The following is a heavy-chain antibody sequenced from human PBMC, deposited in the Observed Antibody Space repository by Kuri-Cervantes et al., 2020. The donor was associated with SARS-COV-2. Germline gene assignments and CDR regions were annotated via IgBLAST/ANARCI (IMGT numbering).Heavy chain of an antibody. J-gene: IGHJ6*02. V-gene: IGHV1-69*06. CDR2: IIPIFGTA. CDR3: ARVKVTGTTWGYYYYGMDV. D-gene: IGHD1-7*01. CDR1: GGTFSSYA. Sequence: SVKVSCKGSGGTFSSYAISWVRQAPGQGLEWMGGIIPIFGTANYAQKFQGRVTITADKSTSTAYMELSSLRSEDTAVYYCARVKVTGTTWGYYYYGMDVWGQGTTVTVSS.